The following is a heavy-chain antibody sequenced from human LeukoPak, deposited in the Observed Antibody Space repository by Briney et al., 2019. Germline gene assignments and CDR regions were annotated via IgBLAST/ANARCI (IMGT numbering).Heavy chain of an antibody. J-gene: IGHJ4*02. D-gene: IGHD2-21*02. CDR3: ARHPQVVTDPFDY. CDR2: IYPGDSDT. CDR1: GYSFTSYW. V-gene: IGHV5-51*01. Sequence: GESLKISCKGSGYSFTSYWIGWVRQMPGKGLEWMGMIYPGDSDTRYSPSFQGQVTISADKSISTAYLQWSSLKASDTAMYYCARHPQVVTDPFDYWGQGTLVTVSS.